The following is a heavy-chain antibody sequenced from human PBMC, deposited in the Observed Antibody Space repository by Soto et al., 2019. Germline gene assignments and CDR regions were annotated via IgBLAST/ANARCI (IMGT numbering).Heavy chain of an antibody. CDR2: ISYDGSNK. Sequence: GGSLRLSCAASGFTFRGYGMHWVRQAPGKGLEWVAVISYDGSNKYYADSVKGRFTISRDNFKNTLYLQMNSLRAEDTAVYYCAKDLWGSSNWFDPWGQGTLVTVSS. D-gene: IGHD3-16*01. CDR3: AKDLWGSSNWFDP. J-gene: IGHJ5*02. V-gene: IGHV3-30*18. CDR1: GFTFRGYG.